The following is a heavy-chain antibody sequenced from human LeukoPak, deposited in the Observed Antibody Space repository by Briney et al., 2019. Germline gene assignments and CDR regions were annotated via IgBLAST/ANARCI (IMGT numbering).Heavy chain of an antibody. CDR2: IYPGDSDT. CDR3: ARPRTTVTTPMAFDY. Sequence: GESLKISCKGSGYSFTSYWIGWVRQMPGKGLEWMGIIYPGDSDTRYSPSFQGQVTISVDKSISTAYLQWSSLKASDTAMYYCARPRTTVTTPMAFDYWGQGTLVTVSS. D-gene: IGHD4-17*01. V-gene: IGHV5-51*01. J-gene: IGHJ4*02. CDR1: GYSFTSYW.